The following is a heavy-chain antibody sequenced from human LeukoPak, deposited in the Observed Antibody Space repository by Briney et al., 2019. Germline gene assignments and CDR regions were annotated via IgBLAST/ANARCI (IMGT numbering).Heavy chain of an antibody. Sequence: KTSETLPLTCSVSGGPFGSHYWSWIRQVPGKGLEWIGYIYHTGSTNYNPSLRSRVLISLDTSKNQFSLKLTSVTAADTAVYYCARLVDARLRAVADVWGQGTTVTVSS. D-gene: IGHD3-10*01. CDR1: GGPFGSHY. CDR2: IYHTGST. V-gene: IGHV4-59*08. CDR3: ARLVDARLRAVADV. J-gene: IGHJ6*02.